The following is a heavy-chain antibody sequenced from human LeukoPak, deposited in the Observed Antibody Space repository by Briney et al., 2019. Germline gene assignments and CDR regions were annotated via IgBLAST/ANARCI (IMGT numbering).Heavy chain of an antibody. CDR2: MYYSGST. CDR1: GGSISSYY. J-gene: IGHJ3*02. D-gene: IGHD3-22*01. V-gene: IGHV4-59*12. CDR3: ARDHYDGSGYDAFDI. Sequence: ETLSLTCTVSGGSISSYYWSWIRQPPGKGLEWIGYMYYSGSTNYNPSLRSRVTISVDTSKNQFSLKLSSVTAADTAVYYCARDHYDGSGYDAFDIWGKGTMVTVSS.